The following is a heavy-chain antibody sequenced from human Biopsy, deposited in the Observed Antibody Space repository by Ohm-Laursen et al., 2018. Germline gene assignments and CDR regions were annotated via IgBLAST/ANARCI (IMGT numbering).Heavy chain of an antibody. D-gene: IGHD3-3*01. CDR2: ISDTGTT. Sequence: GTLSLTCTFSGGSIGGSGDYWSWIRQPPGKGLEWIGYISDTGTTNYNPSLRGRVAMSVDTSKNQFSLQLTSVTAADTAMFFCARLFRLDDYWNDDPPDGFDVWGQGTMVTVSS. J-gene: IGHJ3*01. CDR1: GGSIGGSGDY. V-gene: IGHV4-61*08. CDR3: ARLFRLDDYWNDDPPDGFDV.